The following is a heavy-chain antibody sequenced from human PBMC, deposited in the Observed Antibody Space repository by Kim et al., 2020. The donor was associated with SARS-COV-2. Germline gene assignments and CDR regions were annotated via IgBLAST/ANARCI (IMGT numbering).Heavy chain of an antibody. CDR2: ISSSSSTI. CDR3: ARGDYVWGSYRFCLDY. Sequence: GGSLRLSCAASGFTFSSYSMNWVRQAPGKGLEWVSYISSSSSTIYYADSVKGRFTISRDNAKNSLYLQMNSLRDEDTAVYYCARGDYVWGSYRFCLDYWGQGTLVTVSS. J-gene: IGHJ4*02. D-gene: IGHD3-16*02. V-gene: IGHV3-48*02. CDR1: GFTFSSYS.